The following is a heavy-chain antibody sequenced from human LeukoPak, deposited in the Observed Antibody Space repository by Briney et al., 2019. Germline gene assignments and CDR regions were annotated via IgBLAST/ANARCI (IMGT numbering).Heavy chain of an antibody. Sequence: GSLRLSCAASGFTFSSYAMSWVGQARGKGVEWVSAISGSGGSKYYADSVKGGFTISRHNSKNTLYLQMNSLRAEDTAVYYCASGITMIVVVTPDNAFDIWGQGTMVTVSS. V-gene: IGHV3-23*01. CDR1: GFTFSSYA. J-gene: IGHJ3*02. CDR2: ISGSGGSK. CDR3: ASGITMIVVVTPDNAFDI. D-gene: IGHD3-22*01.